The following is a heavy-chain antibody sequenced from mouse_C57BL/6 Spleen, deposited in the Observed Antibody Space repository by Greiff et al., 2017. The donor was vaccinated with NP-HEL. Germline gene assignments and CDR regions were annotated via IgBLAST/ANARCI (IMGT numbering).Heavy chain of an antibody. CDR3: ARFLVLDY. V-gene: IGHV1-82*01. J-gene: IGHJ2*01. Sequence: QVQLQQSGAELVRPGASVTLSCKASGYAFSSSWMNWVKQRPGKGLEWIGRIYPGDGDTNYNGKFKGKATLTADNSSSTAYMQLSSLTSEDSAVYFCARFLVLDYWGQGTTLTVSS. CDR1: GYAFSSSW. CDR2: IYPGDGDT.